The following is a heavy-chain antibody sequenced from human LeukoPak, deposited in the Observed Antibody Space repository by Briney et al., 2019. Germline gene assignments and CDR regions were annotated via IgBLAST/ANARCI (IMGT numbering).Heavy chain of an antibody. Sequence: PPETLSLTCAVYGGSFSGYYWSWIRQPPGKGLEWIGEINHSGSTNYNPSLKSRVTISVDTSKNQFSLKLSSVTAADTAVYYCARGGNGFDPWGQGTLVTVSS. J-gene: IGHJ5*02. CDR2: INHSGST. CDR3: ARGGNGFDP. V-gene: IGHV4-34*01. D-gene: IGHD2-8*01. CDR1: GGSFSGYY.